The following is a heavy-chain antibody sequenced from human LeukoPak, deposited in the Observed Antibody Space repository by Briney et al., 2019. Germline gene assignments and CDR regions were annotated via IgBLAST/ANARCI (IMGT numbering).Heavy chain of an antibody. J-gene: IGHJ6*02. Sequence: SETLSLTCAVYGGSFSGYYWSWIRQPPGKGLEWIGEINHSGSTNYNPSLKSRVTISVDTSKNQFPLKLSSVTAADTAVYYCARVYCSSTSCYPDYYYGMDVWGQGTTVTVSS. V-gene: IGHV4-34*01. D-gene: IGHD2-2*01. CDR1: GGSFSGYY. CDR2: INHSGST. CDR3: ARVYCSSTSCYPDYYYGMDV.